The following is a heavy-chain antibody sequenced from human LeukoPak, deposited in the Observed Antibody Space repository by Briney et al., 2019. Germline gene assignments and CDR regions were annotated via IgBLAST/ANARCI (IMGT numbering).Heavy chain of an antibody. V-gene: IGHV4-61*02. J-gene: IGHJ4*02. CDR2: IYTSGST. CDR1: GGSISSGSYY. CDR3: ARVAPNYDFWSGSLWYFDY. Sequence: SETLSLTCTVSGGSISSGSYYWSWIRQPAGKGLEWIGRIYTSGSTNYNPSLKSRVTMSVDTSKNQFSLKLSSVTAADTAVYYCARVAPNYDFWSGSLWYFDYWGQGTLVTVSS. D-gene: IGHD3-3*01.